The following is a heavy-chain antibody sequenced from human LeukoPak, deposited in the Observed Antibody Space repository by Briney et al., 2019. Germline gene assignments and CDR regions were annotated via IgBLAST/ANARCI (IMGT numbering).Heavy chain of an antibody. CDR3: ARHPAYYDFWSGYWGDFDY. CDR1: GYSFTNYW. D-gene: IGHD3-3*01. J-gene: IGHJ4*02. Sequence: GESLKISCKGSGYSFTNYWIGWVRQMPGKGLEWMGIIYPDDSDTRYSPSFQGQVTISADKSISTAYLRWSSLKASDTAMYYCARHPAYYDFWSGYWGDFDYWGQGTLVTVSS. CDR2: IYPDDSDT. V-gene: IGHV5-51*01.